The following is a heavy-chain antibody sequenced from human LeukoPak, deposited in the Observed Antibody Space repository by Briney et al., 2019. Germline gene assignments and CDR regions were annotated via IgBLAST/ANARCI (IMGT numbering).Heavy chain of an antibody. J-gene: IGHJ4*02. D-gene: IGHD3-22*01. Sequence: PGRSLRLSCAASGFTFSSYAMHWVRQAPGKGLEWVAVISYDGSNKYYADSVKGRFTISRDNSKNTLYLQMNSLRAEDTAVYYCARDNYYDSSGQNVPYYFDYWGQGTLVTVSS. CDR2: ISYDGSNK. CDR3: ARDNYYDSSGQNVPYYFDY. V-gene: IGHV3-30-3*01. CDR1: GFTFSSYA.